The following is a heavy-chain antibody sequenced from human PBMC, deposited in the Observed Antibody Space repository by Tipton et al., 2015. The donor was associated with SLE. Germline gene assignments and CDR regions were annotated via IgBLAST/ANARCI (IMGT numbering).Heavy chain of an antibody. CDR1: GYSISSGFS. Sequence: TLSLTCTVSGYSISSGFSWGWIRQPPGKGLEWIGEIKYSGRTNYNPSLKSRVTISADTSKNQFSLKVNSVTAADTAVYYCAREYSSGWPHYFDYWGQGTLVTVSS. CDR2: IKYSGRT. J-gene: IGHJ4*02. CDR3: AREYSSGWPHYFDY. D-gene: IGHD6-25*01. V-gene: IGHV4-38-2*02.